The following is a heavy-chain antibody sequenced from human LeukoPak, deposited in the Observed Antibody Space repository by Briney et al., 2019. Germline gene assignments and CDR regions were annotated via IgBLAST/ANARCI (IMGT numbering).Heavy chain of an antibody. D-gene: IGHD2-15*01. J-gene: IGHJ4*02. CDR2: INSDGGSR. V-gene: IGHV3-74*01. Sequence: GGSLRLSCAASGFTFSSYWMHWVRQAPGKGLVWVSRINSDGGSRTYADSVKGRFTISRDNAKNTLSLQMNSLRTEDTAVYYCARGVCIGGSCSVFDYWGQGTLVTVSS. CDR3: ARGVCIGGSCSVFDY. CDR1: GFTFSSYW.